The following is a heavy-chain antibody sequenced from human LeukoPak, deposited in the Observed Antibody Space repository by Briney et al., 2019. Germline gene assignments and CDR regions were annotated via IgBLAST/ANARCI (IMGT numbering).Heavy chain of an antibody. D-gene: IGHD1-26*01. CDR2: IYTSGST. CDR1: GGSISSGSYY. CDR3: AREIVVGATDTFDY. V-gene: IGHV4-61*02. Sequence: PSETLSLTCTVSGGSISSGSYYWSWIRQPAGKGLEWIGRIYTSGSTNYNPSLKSRVTISVDTSKNQFSLKLSSVTAADTAVYYCAREIVVGATDTFDYRGQGTLVTVSS. J-gene: IGHJ4*02.